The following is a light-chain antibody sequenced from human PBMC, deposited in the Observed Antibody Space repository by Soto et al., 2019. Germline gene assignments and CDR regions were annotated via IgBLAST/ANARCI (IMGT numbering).Light chain of an antibody. J-gene: IGLJ2*01. CDR3: SSYTSRSTVV. CDR1: SSDVGGFNY. Sequence: QSVLTQPASVSGSPGQSITISCTGTSSDVGGFNYVSWYLQHPGKAPKLMIYEVSNRPSGISNRFSGSKSGNTASLTISGLQAEDEGNYYCSSYTSRSTVVFGGGTKLTVL. V-gene: IGLV2-14*01. CDR2: EVS.